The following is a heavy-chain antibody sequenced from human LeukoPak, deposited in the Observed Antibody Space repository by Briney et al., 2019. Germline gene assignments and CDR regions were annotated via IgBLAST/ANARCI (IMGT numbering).Heavy chain of an antibody. J-gene: IGHJ4*02. D-gene: IGHD4-17*01. CDR3: ARDPAYGALDY. V-gene: IGHV3-7*01. Sequence: PGGSLRLSCVASGFTFSGSWMTWVRQAPGRGLQWLGYISPDGNLKSYVDSVKGRFTISRDNARNSAYLQISSLRVEDTSVYYCARDPAYGALDYWGQGTLVAVSS. CDR2: ISPDGNLK. CDR1: GFTFSGSW.